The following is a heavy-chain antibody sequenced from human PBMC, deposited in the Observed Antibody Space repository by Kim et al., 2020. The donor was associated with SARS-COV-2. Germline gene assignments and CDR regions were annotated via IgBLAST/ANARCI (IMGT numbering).Heavy chain of an antibody. Sequence: GGSLRLSCAASGFTFSSYGMHWVRQAPGKGLEWVAVIWYDGSNKYYADSVKGRFTISRDNSKNTLYLQMNSLRAEHTAVYYCARTGYDFWSGYGNFDYWGQGTLVTVSS. J-gene: IGHJ4*02. D-gene: IGHD3-3*01. V-gene: IGHV3-33*01. CDR1: GFTFSSYG. CDR3: ARTGYDFWSGYGNFDY. CDR2: IWYDGSNK.